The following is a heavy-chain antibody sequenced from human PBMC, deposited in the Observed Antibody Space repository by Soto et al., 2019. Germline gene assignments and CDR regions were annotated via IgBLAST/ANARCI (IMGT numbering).Heavy chain of an antibody. Sequence: SETLSLTCTVSGGSISSYYWSWIRQPPGKGLEWIGYIYYSGSTNYNPSLKSRVTISVDTSKNQFSLKLSSVTAADTAVYYCARAPPGNYDFWSAQKPYHSYGMDVWGRGTTVTVSS. CDR3: ARAPPGNYDFWSAQKPYHSYGMDV. CDR2: IYYSGST. D-gene: IGHD3-3*01. V-gene: IGHV4-59*01. CDR1: GGSISSYY. J-gene: IGHJ6*02.